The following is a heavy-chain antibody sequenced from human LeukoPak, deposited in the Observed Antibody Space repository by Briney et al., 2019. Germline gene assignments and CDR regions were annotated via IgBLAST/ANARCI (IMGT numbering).Heavy chain of an antibody. CDR1: GDSISSGAYS. Sequence: SETLSLTCVVSGDSISSGAYSWRWIRQPPGMGLEWIGYIFHTGSTFYNPSLKSRLTISVDNSKNQFSLRLSSVTAADTAVYYCARELWFANAPGSWLDPWGQGTLVTVSS. CDR3: ARELWFANAPGSWLDP. V-gene: IGHV4-30-2*01. J-gene: IGHJ5*02. D-gene: IGHD3-10*01. CDR2: IFHTGST.